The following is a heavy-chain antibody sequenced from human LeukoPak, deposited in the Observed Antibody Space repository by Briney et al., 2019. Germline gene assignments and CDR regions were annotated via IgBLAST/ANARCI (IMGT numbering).Heavy chain of an antibody. Sequence: PGGSLRLSCAASRFTFSTYAMSWVRQAPGKGLEWISAISGSGGTTFYADSVKGRFTISRDNSKNTVYLQMNSLRAEDTAVYYCAKDTDDLWGYWGQGTLVTVSS. D-gene: IGHD7-27*01. CDR1: RFTFSTYA. V-gene: IGHV3-23*01. CDR2: ISGSGGTT. J-gene: IGHJ4*02. CDR3: AKDTDDLWGY.